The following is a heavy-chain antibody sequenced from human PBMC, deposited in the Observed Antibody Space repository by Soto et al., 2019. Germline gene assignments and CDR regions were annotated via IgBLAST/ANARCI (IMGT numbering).Heavy chain of an antibody. D-gene: IGHD3-3*01. CDR1: GFTFTHYT. Sequence: EVQLVESGGGLVQPGGSLRLSCAASGFTFTHYTMRWVRQAPGKGLEWVSGIIGSGAATYYADSVKGRFTISRDNSENTLYLQMNSRGAEDTAVYYCAKDRERFVEWLPATFDFWGPGILVAVSS. J-gene: IGHJ4*02. CDR2: IIGSGAAT. V-gene: IGHV3-23*04. CDR3: AKDRERFVEWLPATFDF.